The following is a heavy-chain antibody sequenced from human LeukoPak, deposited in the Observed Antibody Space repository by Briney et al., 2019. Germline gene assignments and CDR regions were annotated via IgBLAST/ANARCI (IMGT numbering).Heavy chain of an antibody. J-gene: IGHJ6*03. Sequence: PGGSLRLSCAASGFTVSSNYMSWVRQAPGKGLEWVPVIYSGGSTYYADSVKGRFTISRDNSKNTLYLRMNSLRAEDTAVYYCARTTSLVTTINYYYMDVWGKGTTVTVSS. V-gene: IGHV3-53*01. CDR2: IYSGGST. CDR1: GFTVSSNY. D-gene: IGHD2-21*02. CDR3: ARTTSLVTTINYYYMDV.